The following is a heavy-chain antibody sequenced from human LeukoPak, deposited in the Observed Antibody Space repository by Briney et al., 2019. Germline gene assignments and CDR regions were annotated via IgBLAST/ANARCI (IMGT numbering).Heavy chain of an antibody. CDR2: INPNSGGT. V-gene: IGHV1-2*02. D-gene: IGHD3-22*01. CDR1: GYTFTGYY. CDR3: ARDYYDSSGYRQEAFDI. Sequence: ASVKVSCKASGYTFTGYYMHWVRQAPGQGLEWMGWINPNSGGTNYAQKFQGRVTMTRDTSISTAYMELSSLRSEDTAVYYCARDYYDSSGYRQEAFDIWGQGTMVTVSS. J-gene: IGHJ3*02.